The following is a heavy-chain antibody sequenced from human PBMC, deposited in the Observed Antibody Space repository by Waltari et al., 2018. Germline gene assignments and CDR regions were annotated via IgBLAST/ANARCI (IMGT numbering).Heavy chain of an antibody. D-gene: IGHD5-18*01. CDR2: IYYSGST. J-gene: IGHJ3*02. CDR1: GGSIRSSRYS. Sequence: QLQLQESGPGLVKPSETLSLSCTVSGGSIRSSRYSWGWIRQPPGKGLEWIGSIYYSGSTYYNPSLKSRVTISVDTSKNQFSLKLSSVTAADTAVYYCARHRRTAMVNDAFDIWGQGTMVTVSS. CDR3: ARHRRTAMVNDAFDI. V-gene: IGHV4-39*01.